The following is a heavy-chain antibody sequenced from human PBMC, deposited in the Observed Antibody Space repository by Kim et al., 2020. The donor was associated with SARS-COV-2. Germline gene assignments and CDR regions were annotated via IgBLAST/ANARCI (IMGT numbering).Heavy chain of an antibody. CDR2: MNPNTGHT. CDR3: ATGGATVTVT. V-gene: IGHV1-8*01. D-gene: IGHD4-17*01. J-gene: IGHJ5*02. CDR1: GYSFTSYD. Sequence: ASVKVSCKASGYSFTSYDINWVRQAPGQGLEWMGLMNPNTGHTDYAQRFQGRLTLTKNTSMGTAYMELSSLRSEDTAVYYCATGGATVTVTWGQGTLVTVSS.